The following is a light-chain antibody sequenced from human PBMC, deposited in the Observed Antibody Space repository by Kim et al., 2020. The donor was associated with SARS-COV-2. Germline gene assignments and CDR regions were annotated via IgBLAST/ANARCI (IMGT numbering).Light chain of an antibody. CDR2: QDS. CDR1: KLGEKY. Sequence: SYELTQPPSVSVSPGQTATITCSGDKLGEKYACWYQQRPGQSPMLVISQDSKRPSGIPERSSGSNSGSTATLTISGTQAMDEADYYCQAWDSSTVVFGGGTQLTVL. V-gene: IGLV3-1*01. J-gene: IGLJ2*01. CDR3: QAWDSSTVV.